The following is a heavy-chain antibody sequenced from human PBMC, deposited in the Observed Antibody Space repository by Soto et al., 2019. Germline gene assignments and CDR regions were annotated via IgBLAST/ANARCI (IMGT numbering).Heavy chain of an antibody. V-gene: IGHV4-30-4*01. J-gene: IGHJ3*02. Sequence: KPSETLSLTCTVSGGSIISGDYYWIWIRQPPGKGLEWIGYIYYSGSTYYNPSLKSRVTISVDTSKNQFSLKLSSVTAADTAVYYCARAGRDSSGYYRQADAFDIWGQGTMVTVSS. CDR2: IYYSGST. D-gene: IGHD3-22*01. CDR1: GGSIISGDYY. CDR3: ARAGRDSSGYYRQADAFDI.